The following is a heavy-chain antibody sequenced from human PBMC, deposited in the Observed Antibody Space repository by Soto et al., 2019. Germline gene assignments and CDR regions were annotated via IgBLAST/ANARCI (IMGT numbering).Heavy chain of an antibody. D-gene: IGHD1-26*01. Sequence: QVQLVQSGAEVKKPGSSVQGSCKASGGTFSSYAISWVRQAPGQGLEWMGGIIPIFGTANYAQKFQGRVTITADESTSTAYMELSSLSSEDTAVYYCARGSYSQVDLGYWGQGTLVTVSS. CDR2: IIPIFGTA. V-gene: IGHV1-69*01. J-gene: IGHJ4*02. CDR3: ARGSYSQVDLGY. CDR1: GGTFSSYA.